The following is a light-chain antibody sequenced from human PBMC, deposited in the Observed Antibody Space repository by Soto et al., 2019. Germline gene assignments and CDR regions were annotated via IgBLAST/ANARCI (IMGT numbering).Light chain of an antibody. CDR1: QDISNY. Sequence: DIQMTQSPSSLSASVGDSVTITCQASQDISNYLTWYQQKPGKAPKLLIYDASNLETGVPSRFSGSGSGTDFTLTISSLQPEDFATYFCQQYDNLPLTFGGGTKVDIK. J-gene: IGKJ4*01. CDR3: QQYDNLPLT. CDR2: DAS. V-gene: IGKV1-33*01.